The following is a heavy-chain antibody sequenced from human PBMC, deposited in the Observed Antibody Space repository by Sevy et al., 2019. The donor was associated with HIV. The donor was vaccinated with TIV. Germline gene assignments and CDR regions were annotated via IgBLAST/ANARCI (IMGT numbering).Heavy chain of an antibody. V-gene: IGHV3-30*02. J-gene: IGHJ6*02. Sequence: GGCLRLSWAASGFIFSSFGMHWVRQAPGKGLEWVAFIHYKGSDKYYADAVKGRYTISRDNSKNTVYLQMSSLRAEDTDVYYCAKDYSTGWYRYYYGMDVRGQGTTVTVSS. D-gene: IGHD6-19*01. CDR3: AKDYSTGWYRYYYGMDV. CDR1: GFIFSSFG. CDR2: IHYKGSDK.